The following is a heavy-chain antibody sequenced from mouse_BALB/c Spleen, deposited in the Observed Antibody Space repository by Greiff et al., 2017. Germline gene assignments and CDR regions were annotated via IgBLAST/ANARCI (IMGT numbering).Heavy chain of an antibody. CDR2: IDPANGNP. D-gene: IGHD2-14*01. CDR3: ADRYEGDY. J-gene: IGHJ2*01. Sequence: EVKLVESGAELVKPGASVKLSCTASGFNIKDTYMHWVKQRPEQGLEWIGRIDPANGNPKYDPKFQGKATITADTSSNTAYLQLSSLKSEDTAVYYCADRYEGDYWGQGTTLTVSS. V-gene: IGHV14-3*02. CDR1: GFNIKDTY.